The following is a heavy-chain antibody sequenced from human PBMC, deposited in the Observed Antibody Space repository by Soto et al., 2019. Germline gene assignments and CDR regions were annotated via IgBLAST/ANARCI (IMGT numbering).Heavy chain of an antibody. CDR2: ISGSGGST. CDR1: GFTFSSYA. Sequence: VQLLESGGGLVQPGGSLRLSCAASGFTFSSYAMSWVRQAPGKGLEWVSAISGSGGSTYYADSVKGRFTISRDNSKNTLYLQMNSLRAEDTAVYYCAKAYCSGGSCYFYDAFDIWGQGTMVTVSS. D-gene: IGHD2-15*01. J-gene: IGHJ3*02. V-gene: IGHV3-23*01. CDR3: AKAYCSGGSCYFYDAFDI.